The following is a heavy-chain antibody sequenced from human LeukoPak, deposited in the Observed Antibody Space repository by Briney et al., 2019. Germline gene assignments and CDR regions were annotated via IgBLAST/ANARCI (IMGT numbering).Heavy chain of an antibody. J-gene: IGHJ4*02. Sequence: SETLSLTCTVSGGSISSYHWSRVRQPPGKGLEWIGYILTSGTTNYNPSLKSRLTISGDTSKNQFTLRLSAVTAADTAVYFCARLRVSGSYLYYFDYWGQGTLVTVSS. CDR1: GGSISSYH. D-gene: IGHD1-26*01. CDR3: ARLRVSGSYLYYFDY. CDR2: ILTSGTT. V-gene: IGHV4-4*09.